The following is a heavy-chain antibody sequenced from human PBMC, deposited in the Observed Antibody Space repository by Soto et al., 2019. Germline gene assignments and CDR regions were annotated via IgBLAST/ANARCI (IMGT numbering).Heavy chain of an antibody. CDR1: GFTFGDYA. Sequence: PGGSLRLSCTASGFTFGDYAMSWVRQAPGKGLEWVGFIRSKAYGGTTEYAASVKGRFTISRDDSKSIAYLQMNSLKTEDTAVYYCTRDLYYDSSGYPKAFDCWGQGTLVTVSS. D-gene: IGHD3-22*01. V-gene: IGHV3-49*04. J-gene: IGHJ4*02. CDR3: TRDLYYDSSGYPKAFDC. CDR2: IRSKAYGGTT.